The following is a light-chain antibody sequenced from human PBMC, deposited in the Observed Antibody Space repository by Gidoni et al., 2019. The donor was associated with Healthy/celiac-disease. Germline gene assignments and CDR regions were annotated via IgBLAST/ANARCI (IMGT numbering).Light chain of an antibody. CDR1: QSLSSSY. J-gene: IGKJ5*01. CDR3: QQYGSSPQNT. V-gene: IGKV3-20*01. CDR2: GAA. Sequence: EIVLTQSPGTLSLSPGERATLSCRASQSLSSSYLAWYQQKPGQAPRLLIYGAASRATGIPDRCSGSGCGTDFTLTISRREPEEFAVYYCQQYGSSPQNTFGQGTQLEIK.